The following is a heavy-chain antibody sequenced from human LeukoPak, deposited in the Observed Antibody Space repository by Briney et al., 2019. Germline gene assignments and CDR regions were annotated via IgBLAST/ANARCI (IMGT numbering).Heavy chain of an antibody. V-gene: IGHV1-46*01. J-gene: IGHJ6*03. CDR3: ARHPGDFTGIVKYYYMDV. Sequence: ASVKVPCKASGYTFTSYYMHWVRQAPGQGLEWMGIINPSGGSTSYAQKFQGRVTMTRDMSTSTVYMELSSLRSEDTAVYYCARHPGDFTGIVKYYYMDVWGKGTTVAVSS. CDR1: GYTFTSYY. CDR2: INPSGGST. D-gene: IGHD3-16*02.